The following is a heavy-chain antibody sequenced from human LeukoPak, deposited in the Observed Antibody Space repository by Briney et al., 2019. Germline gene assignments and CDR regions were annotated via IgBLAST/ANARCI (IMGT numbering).Heavy chain of an antibody. CDR3: ANSLTSGY. V-gene: IGHV3-74*01. CDR1: GFSFSSHL. J-gene: IGHJ4*02. D-gene: IGHD4-23*01. Sequence: PGGFLRLSCAASGFSFSSHLTYWVRQAPGKGLVCVSRISTDGTSTNYADSVKGRFTISRDNARNTLYLQMNSLRAEDTAVYYCANSLTSGYWGQGTLVTVSS. CDR2: ISTDGTST.